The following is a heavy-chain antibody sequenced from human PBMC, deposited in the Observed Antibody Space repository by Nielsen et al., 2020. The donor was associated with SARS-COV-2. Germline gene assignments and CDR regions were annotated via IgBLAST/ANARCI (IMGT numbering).Heavy chain of an antibody. CDR3: AKLSGFREVDY. V-gene: IGHV3-9*01. D-gene: IGHD3-10*01. J-gene: IGHJ4*02. CDR1: GFTFDDYA. CDR2: ISWNSGNI. Sequence: GGSLRLSCAASGFTFDDYAMHWVRQAPGKGLEWVSGISWNSGNIGYADSVKGRFTISRDNAKNSLYLQMNSLRAEDTALYYCAKLSGFREVDYWGQGTLVTVSS.